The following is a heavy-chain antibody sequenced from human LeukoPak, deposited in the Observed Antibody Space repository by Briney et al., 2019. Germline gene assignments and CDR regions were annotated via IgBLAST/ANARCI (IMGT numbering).Heavy chain of an antibody. CDR3: ARDSIGIVGATHFDY. V-gene: IGHV1-18*01. Sequence: ASVKVSCKASGYTFTSYGISWVRQAPGQGLEWMGWISAYNGNTNYAQKLQGRVTMTTDTSTSTAYMELRSLRSDDTAVYYCARDSIGIVGATHFDYWGQGTLVTVSS. J-gene: IGHJ4*02. CDR1: GYTFTSYG. D-gene: IGHD1-26*01. CDR2: ISAYNGNT.